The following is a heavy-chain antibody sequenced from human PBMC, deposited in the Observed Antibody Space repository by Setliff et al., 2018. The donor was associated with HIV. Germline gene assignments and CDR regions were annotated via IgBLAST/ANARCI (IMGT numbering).Heavy chain of an antibody. Sequence: KPSETLSLTCSVSGGSINCDNYWGWIRQAPGKGLEWIGSIYYSGTTYYNPSLRGRVTISVDRSRNQFSLTLNSVTAADTATYYCASRGIVVVTMSMPDEFFVHWGHGTLVTVSS. CDR1: GGSINCDNY. D-gene: IGHD2-21*02. V-gene: IGHV4-39*01. J-gene: IGHJ1*01. CDR3: ASRGIVVVTMSMPDEFFVH. CDR2: IYYSGTT.